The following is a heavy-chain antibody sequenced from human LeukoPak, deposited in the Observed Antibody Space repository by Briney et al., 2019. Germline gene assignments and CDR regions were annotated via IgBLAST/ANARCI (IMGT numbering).Heavy chain of an antibody. D-gene: IGHD3-10*01. CDR1: GGSISSGYW. CDR2: IYHSGST. J-gene: IGHJ6*03. CDR3: ARVFDSGSQAYFYYMDV. V-gene: IGHV4-4*02. Sequence: PSETLSLTCAVSGGSISSGYWWSWVRQPPGKGLEWIGEIYHSGSTNYNPSLKSRVTMSVDTSKNQFSLKVSSVTAADTAVYYCARVFDSGSQAYFYYMDVWGKGTTVTIFS.